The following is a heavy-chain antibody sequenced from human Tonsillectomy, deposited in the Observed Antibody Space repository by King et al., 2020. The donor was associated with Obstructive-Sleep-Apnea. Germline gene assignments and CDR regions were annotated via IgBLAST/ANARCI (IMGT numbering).Heavy chain of an antibody. V-gene: IGHV3-23*04. CDR2: ISGSGGST. Sequence: VQLVEAGGGLVQPVGSLRLSCAASGFTFSSYAMSWFRQAPGKGLDWVSAISGSGGSTYYADSGKGRLTIPRDNSKNTLYLQMNSLRAEDTAVYYCAKDLRDFRIGWFDPWGQGTLVTVSS. CDR3: AKDLRDFRIGWFDP. CDR1: GFTFSSYA. D-gene: IGHD3-3*01. J-gene: IGHJ5*02.